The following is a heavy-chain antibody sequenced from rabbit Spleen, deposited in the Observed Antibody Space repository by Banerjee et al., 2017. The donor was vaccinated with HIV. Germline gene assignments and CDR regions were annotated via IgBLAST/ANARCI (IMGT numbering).Heavy chain of an antibody. CDR1: GFSFNSGYD. Sequence: QEQLVESGGGLVKPGTSLTLTCRASGFSFNSGYDMCWVRQAPGKGLVWIGCMNTYTTKTVYASWAKGRFTISKTSSTTVTLQMTSLTAADMATYFCARGIPYGYAGDAYPPYGMDLWGQGTLVTVS. CDR2: MNTYTTKT. J-gene: IGHJ6*01. V-gene: IGHV1S45*01. CDR3: ARGIPYGYAGDAYPPYGMDL. D-gene: IGHD6-1*01.